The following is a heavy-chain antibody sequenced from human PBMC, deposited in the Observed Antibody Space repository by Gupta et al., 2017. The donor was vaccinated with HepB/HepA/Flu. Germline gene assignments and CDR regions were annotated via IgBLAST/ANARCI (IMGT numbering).Heavy chain of an antibody. CDR2: INPNSGGT. D-gene: IGHD3-10*01. V-gene: IGHV1-2*02. CDR1: GYTFTGNY. J-gene: IGHJ4*02. Sequence: QVQVVQSGAEVKKPGASVKVSCKASGYTFTGNYMNWVRQAPGQGLEWMGWINPNSGGTKYGQKFQGRVTMTRDTASSTAYMERSGLTADDTADYYCAVAEQGVLGFCGSPSCYINYWGQGTQVTVSS. CDR3: AVAEQGVLGFCGSPSCYINY.